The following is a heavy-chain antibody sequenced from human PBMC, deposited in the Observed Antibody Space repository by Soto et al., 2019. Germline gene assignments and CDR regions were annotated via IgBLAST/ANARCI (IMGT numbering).Heavy chain of an antibody. CDR3: ARGLLYYYDSSGYYRPFDY. CDR2: ISSSSSTI. Sequence: WWSLRLSCSASVFTFSSYSMNWFRQAPGKGLEWVSYISSSSSTIYYADSVKGRFTISRDNAKNSLYLQMNSLRDEDTAVYYCARGLLYYYDSSGYYRPFDYWGQGTLVTVSS. CDR1: VFTFSSYS. V-gene: IGHV3-48*02. J-gene: IGHJ4*02. D-gene: IGHD3-22*01.